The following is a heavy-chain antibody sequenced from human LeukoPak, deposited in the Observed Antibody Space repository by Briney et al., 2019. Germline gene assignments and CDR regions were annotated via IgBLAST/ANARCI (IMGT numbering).Heavy chain of an antibody. CDR2: IWYDGSKK. CDR3: AKEGRSSTPGY. Sequence: GGSLRLSCEASGFTFSRYGMHWVRQAPGKGLEWVALIWYDGSKKYYADSVKGRFTISRDDSKNTLYLQMNSLRVEDTAVYYCAKEGRSSTPGYWGQGTLVTVSS. V-gene: IGHV3-33*06. CDR1: GFTFSRYG. J-gene: IGHJ4*02. D-gene: IGHD6-6*01.